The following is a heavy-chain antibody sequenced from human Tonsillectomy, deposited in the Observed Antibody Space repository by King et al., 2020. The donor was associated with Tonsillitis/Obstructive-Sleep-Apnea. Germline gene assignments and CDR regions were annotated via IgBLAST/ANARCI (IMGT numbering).Heavy chain of an antibody. CDR2: IRSKAYGGTI. CDR1: GCTFGDYD. D-gene: IGHD1-14*01. CDR3: TRDIGRYPRSFDY. Sequence: VQLVESGGGLVQPGRSLRLSCTASGCTFGDYDMSWVRQAPGKGLEWVGFIRSKAYGGTIDYAASVRGRFTISRDEYKNIAYLQMNSLKTEDTALYYCTRDIGRYPRSFDYWGQGTLVTVSS. V-gene: IGHV3-49*04. J-gene: IGHJ4*02.